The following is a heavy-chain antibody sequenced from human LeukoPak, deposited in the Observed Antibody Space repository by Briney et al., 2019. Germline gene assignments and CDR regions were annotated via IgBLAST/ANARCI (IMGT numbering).Heavy chain of an antibody. Sequence: GGSLRLSCAASGFNFSSYSMNWVRQAPGKGLEWLSYIRSRSSTIYYADSVKGRFTISRDNAKNSLYLQTNSLRAEDTAVYYCAREGGGYSYGSIDYWGQGTLVTVSS. CDR2: IRSRSSTI. CDR3: AREGGGYSYGSIDY. D-gene: IGHD5-18*01. J-gene: IGHJ4*02. V-gene: IGHV3-48*04. CDR1: GFNFSSYS.